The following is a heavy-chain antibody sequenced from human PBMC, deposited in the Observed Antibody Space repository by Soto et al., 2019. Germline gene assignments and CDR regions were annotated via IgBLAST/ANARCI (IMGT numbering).Heavy chain of an antibody. D-gene: IGHD2-15*01. J-gene: IGHJ5*02. CDR2: IYYSGST. Sequence: SETLSLTCTVSGGSLSSGDYYWSWIRQPPGKGLEWIGYIYYSGSTYYNPSLKSRVTISVDTSKNQFSLKLSSVTAADTAVYYCARVASAKGYCSGGSCYFNWFDPWGQGTLVTVSS. V-gene: IGHV4-30-4*01. CDR1: GGSLSSGDYY. CDR3: ARVASAKGYCSGGSCYFNWFDP.